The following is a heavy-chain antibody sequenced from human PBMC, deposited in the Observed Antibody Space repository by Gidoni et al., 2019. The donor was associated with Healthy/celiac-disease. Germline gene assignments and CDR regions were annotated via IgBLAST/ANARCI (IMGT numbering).Heavy chain of an antibody. CDR1: GYTFTGYY. D-gene: IGHD1-26*01. Sequence: QVQLVQSGAEVKKTGASVKVSCKASGYTFTGYYMHWVRQAPGQGLEWMGWINPNSGGTNYAQKLQGGFTMTRDTSISTAYVELSRLRSDDTAVYYCARDESGSYLDYWGQGTLVTVSS. J-gene: IGHJ4*02. V-gene: IGHV1-2*02. CDR2: INPNSGGT. CDR3: ARDESGSYLDY.